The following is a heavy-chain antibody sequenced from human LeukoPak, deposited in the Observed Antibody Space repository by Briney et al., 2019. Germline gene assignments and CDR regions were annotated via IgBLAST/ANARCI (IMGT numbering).Heavy chain of an antibody. D-gene: IGHD2-8*02. CDR1: GFTFTSYS. V-gene: IGHV3-23*01. CDR2: ITSSGDGT. CDR3: AKGTDTTGRHNFDI. J-gene: IGHJ4*02. Sequence: GGSLTLSCEASGFTFTSYSLHWVRQAPGKGLEWVSSITSSGDGTFYTDSLSGRFTISRDNAKKAVFLQMKSLRRGDSALYFCAKGTDTTGRHNFDIWGQGTLVTVSS.